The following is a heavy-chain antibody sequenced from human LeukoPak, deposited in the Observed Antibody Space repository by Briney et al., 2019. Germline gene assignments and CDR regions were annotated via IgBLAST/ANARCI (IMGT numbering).Heavy chain of an antibody. CDR1: GFTFSSYS. J-gene: IGHJ6*02. CDR3: ARDSSGWPPYYYGMDV. Sequence: GGSLRLSCAASGFTFSSYSMNWVRQAPGKGLEWVSSISSSSSYIYYADSVKGRFTISRDNAKNSLYLQMNSLRAEDTAVYYCARDSSGWPPYYYGMDVWGQGTTVTVSS. V-gene: IGHV3-21*01. D-gene: IGHD6-19*01. CDR2: ISSSSSYI.